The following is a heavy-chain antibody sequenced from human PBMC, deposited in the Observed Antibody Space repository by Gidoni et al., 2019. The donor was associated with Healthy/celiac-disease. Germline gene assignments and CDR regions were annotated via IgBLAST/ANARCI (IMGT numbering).Heavy chain of an antibody. J-gene: IGHJ4*02. CDR2: INHSGCT. CDR1: GGSFSGYY. CDR3: ARAGSWAMIVDY. D-gene: IGHD3-22*01. V-gene: IGHV4-34*01. Sequence: QVQLQQWGAGLFKPSETMSLTSAVYGGSFSGYYWRWIRQPPGKGLEWIGEINHSGCTNYHPSLKSRVPISVDTSKNQFSLKLSSVTAADTAVYYCARAGSWAMIVDYWGKGTLVTVSS.